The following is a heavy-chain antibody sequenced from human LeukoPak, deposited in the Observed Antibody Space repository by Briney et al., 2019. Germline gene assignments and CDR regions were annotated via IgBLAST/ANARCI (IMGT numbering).Heavy chain of an antibody. D-gene: IGHD3-22*01. CDR2: ISGSGTST. Sequence: GGSLRLSCAASGFTFRSYAMSWVRQAPGKGLAWVLPISGSGTSTYYADSVKGRFTISRDNSKNTLYLQMNRLRAEDTAVYYCGGTWYSDSSDDYWGQGTLVTVSS. CDR3: GGTWYSDSSDDY. CDR1: GFTFRSYA. V-gene: IGHV3-23*01. J-gene: IGHJ4*02.